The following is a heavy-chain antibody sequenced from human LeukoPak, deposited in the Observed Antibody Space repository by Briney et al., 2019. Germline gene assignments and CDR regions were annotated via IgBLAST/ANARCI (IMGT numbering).Heavy chain of an antibody. D-gene: IGHD3-10*01. J-gene: IGHJ4*02. CDR1: GYSISSGYF. Sequence: SETLSLTCAVSGYSISSGYFWGWIRQPPGKGLEWIGSIDHTGTNYYNPSLKSRVTLSTDTSKNQFSLRLISVTAADTAVYYCARGDLYNYGKPFDYWGQGTLVTVSS. CDR2: IDHTGTN. V-gene: IGHV4-38-2*01. CDR3: ARGDLYNYGKPFDY.